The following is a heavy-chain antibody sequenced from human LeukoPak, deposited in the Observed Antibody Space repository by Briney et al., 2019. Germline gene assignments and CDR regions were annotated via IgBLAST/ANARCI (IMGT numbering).Heavy chain of an antibody. J-gene: IGHJ4*02. CDR1: GDITHY. Sequence: SETLSLTCTVSGDITHYWGWIRQPPGKGLECIGSIYFSGSTYYNPSLRSRVTISLDTSKKQLSLKLSSVTAADTAVYYCARHNGGGVGSYVAPGPPDYFDYWGQGNLVTVST. V-gene: IGHV4-39*01. D-gene: IGHD1-26*01. CDR2: IYFSGST. CDR3: ARHNGGGVGSYVAPGPPDYFDY.